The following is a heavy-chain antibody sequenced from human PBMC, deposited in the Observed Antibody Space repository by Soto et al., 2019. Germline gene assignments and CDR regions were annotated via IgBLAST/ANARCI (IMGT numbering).Heavy chain of an antibody. CDR1: GFTFSSYG. V-gene: IGHV3-33*01. CDR2: IWYDGSNK. CDR3: ARDRWGAAY. J-gene: IGHJ4*02. Sequence: QVQLVESGGGVVQPGRSLRLSCAASGFTFSSYGMHWVRQAPGKGLEWVARIWYDGSNKYYVDSVKGRFTISRDNSKNTLYLQMNSLRAEDTAVYYCARDRWGAAYWGQGTLVTVSS. D-gene: IGHD1-26*01.